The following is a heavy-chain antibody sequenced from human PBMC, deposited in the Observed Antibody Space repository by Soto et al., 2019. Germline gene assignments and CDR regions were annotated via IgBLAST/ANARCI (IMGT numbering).Heavy chain of an antibody. J-gene: IGHJ4*02. D-gene: IGHD5-12*01. CDR3: ARGWLRDAWRD. CDR1: GFIFSSYT. V-gene: IGHV3-21*01. Sequence: EVQLVESGGGLVKPGGSLRLSCAASGFIFSSYTMNWVRQAPGKGLEWVSSISASSTYIYYADSLKGRFTISRDNAYNSLYLQMNSLRGEDTAVYYCARGWLRDAWRDWGQGTLVTVSS. CDR2: ISASSTYI.